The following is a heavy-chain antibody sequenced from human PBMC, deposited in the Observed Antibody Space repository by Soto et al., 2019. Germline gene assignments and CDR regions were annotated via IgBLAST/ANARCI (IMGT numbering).Heavy chain of an antibody. CDR1: GGSISSYY. CDR3: ARQRGLDKQQLVANWFDP. Sequence: SSETLSLTCTVSGGSISSYYWSWIRQPPGKGLEWIGYIYYSGSTNYNPSLKSRVTISVDTSKNQFSLKLSSVTAADTAVYYCARQRGLDKQQLVANWFDPWGQGTLVTSPQ. CDR2: IYYSGST. J-gene: IGHJ5*02. D-gene: IGHD6-13*01. V-gene: IGHV4-59*08.